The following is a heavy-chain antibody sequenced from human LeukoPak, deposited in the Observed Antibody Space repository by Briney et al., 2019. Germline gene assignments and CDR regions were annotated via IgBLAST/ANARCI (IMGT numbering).Heavy chain of an antibody. J-gene: IGHJ4*02. V-gene: IGHV4-34*01. D-gene: IGHD6-13*01. Sequence: SGTLSLSCAVYGGSFSGYYWSWIRQPPGKGLEWIGEINHSGSTNYNPSLKSRVTISVDTSKNQFSLKLSSVTAADTAVYYCAGDSIAAAQRVDYWGQGTLVTVSS. CDR1: GGSFSGYY. CDR2: INHSGST. CDR3: AGDSIAAAQRVDY.